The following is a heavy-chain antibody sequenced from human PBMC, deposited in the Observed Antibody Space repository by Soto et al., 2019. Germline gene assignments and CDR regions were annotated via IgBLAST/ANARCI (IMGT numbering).Heavy chain of an antibody. CDR1: GGTFSGYY. Sequence: SETLSLTCAVYGGTFSGYYLIWIRQSPGQGLEWMGEIHHSGSTNYNPSLKSRVSISADTSKTQFSLNLTSVTAADTAVYYCARGECSSNYCFTRWALDIWGQGTVVTVSS. V-gene: IGHV4-34*01. J-gene: IGHJ3*02. D-gene: IGHD2-2*01. CDR2: IHHSGST. CDR3: ARGECSSNYCFTRWALDI.